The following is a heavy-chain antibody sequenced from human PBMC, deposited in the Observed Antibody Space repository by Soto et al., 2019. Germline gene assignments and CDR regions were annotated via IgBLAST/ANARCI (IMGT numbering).Heavy chain of an antibody. V-gene: IGHV4-59*01. CDR1: GGSISSYY. CDR2: VHYSGTT. Sequence: QLQLQESGPRLVKPSETLSLTCTVSGGSISSYYWRWIRQAPGRGLEWIGYVHYSGTTNYNPSLKSRVAMSLDSSKSQFSLTLNSVTAADTAVYYCARGTALIYGDYPGAGYFDFWGQGIQVTVSS. J-gene: IGHJ4*02. CDR3: ARGTALIYGDYPGAGYFDF. D-gene: IGHD4-17*01.